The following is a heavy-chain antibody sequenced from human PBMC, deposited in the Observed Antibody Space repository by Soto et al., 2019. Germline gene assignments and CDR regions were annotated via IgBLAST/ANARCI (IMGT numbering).Heavy chain of an antibody. D-gene: IGHD6-19*01. J-gene: IGHJ6*02. Sequence: ASVKVSCKASGYTFAGYYMHWVRQAPGQGLEWMGWINPNSGGTNYAQKFQGWVTMTRDTSISTAYMELSRLRSDDTAVYYCARDHGEIDSGWYYYYGMDVWGQGTKVTVSS. CDR2: INPNSGGT. V-gene: IGHV1-2*04. CDR3: ARDHGEIDSGWYYYYGMDV. CDR1: GYTFAGYY.